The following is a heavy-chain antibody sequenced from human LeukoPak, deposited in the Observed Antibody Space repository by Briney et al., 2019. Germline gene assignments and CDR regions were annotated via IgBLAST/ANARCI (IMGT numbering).Heavy chain of an antibody. CDR3: ARVNPFDI. J-gene: IGHJ3*02. Sequence: GRSLRLSCAASGFTFSSYAMHWVRQAPGKGLEWVAVISYDGSNKYYADSVKGRFTIPRDNSKNTLYLQMNSLRAEDTAVYYCARVNPFDIWGQGTMVTVSS. CDR1: GFTFSSYA. CDR2: ISYDGSNK. V-gene: IGHV3-30-3*01.